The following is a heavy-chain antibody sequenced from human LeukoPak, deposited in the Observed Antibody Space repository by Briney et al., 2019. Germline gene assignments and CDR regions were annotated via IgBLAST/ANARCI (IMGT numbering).Heavy chain of an antibody. Sequence: GGTLRLSCAASGFTFSSYAMSWVRQAPGKGLEWVSAISGSGGSTYYADSVKGRFTISRDNSKNTLYLQMNSLRAEDTAVYYCAKSEYYYGSGSYYYLDYWGQGTLVTVSS. J-gene: IGHJ4*02. CDR3: AKSEYYYGSGSYYYLDY. V-gene: IGHV3-23*01. D-gene: IGHD3-10*01. CDR1: GFTFSSYA. CDR2: ISGSGGST.